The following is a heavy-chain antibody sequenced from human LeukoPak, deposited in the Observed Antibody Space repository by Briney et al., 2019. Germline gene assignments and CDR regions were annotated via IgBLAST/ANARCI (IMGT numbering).Heavy chain of an antibody. D-gene: IGHD3-22*01. Sequence: PGGSLRLSCAAPGFTFSSYSMNWVRQAPGKGLEWVSSISSSSGYIYYADSVKGRFTISRDNAKNSLYLQMNSLRAEDTAVYYCARALQYGSGYYGIDYWGQGTLVTVSS. CDR2: ISSSSGYI. J-gene: IGHJ4*02. CDR3: ARALQYGSGYYGIDY. V-gene: IGHV3-21*01. CDR1: GFTFSSYS.